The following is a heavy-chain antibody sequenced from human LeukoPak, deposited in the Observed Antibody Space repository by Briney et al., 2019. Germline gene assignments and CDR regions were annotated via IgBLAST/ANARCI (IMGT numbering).Heavy chain of an antibody. V-gene: IGHV4-34*01. CDR2: INHSGST. J-gene: IGHJ4*02. Sequence: SETLSLTCAVYGGSFSGYYWSWIRQPPGKGLEWIGEINHSGSTNYNPSLKSRVTISVDTSKNQFSLKLSSVTAADTAVYYCARGPTRYSYGYAYWGQGTLVTVSP. CDR1: GGSFSGYY. D-gene: IGHD5-18*01. CDR3: ARGPTRYSYGYAY.